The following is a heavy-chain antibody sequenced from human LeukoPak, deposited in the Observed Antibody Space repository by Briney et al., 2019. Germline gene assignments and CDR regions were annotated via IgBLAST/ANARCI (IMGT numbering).Heavy chain of an antibody. CDR1: GFTLSDYY. D-gene: IGHD6-19*01. J-gene: IGHJ4*02. CDR3: ARDPGYSSGWNDY. Sequence: GGSLRLSCAASGFTLSDYYMSWVRQAPGKGLEWVSYISSSGSTIYYADSVKGRFTISRDNAKNSLYLQMNSLRAEDTAVYYCARDPGYSSGWNDYWGQGTLVTVSS. CDR2: ISSSGSTI. V-gene: IGHV3-11*01.